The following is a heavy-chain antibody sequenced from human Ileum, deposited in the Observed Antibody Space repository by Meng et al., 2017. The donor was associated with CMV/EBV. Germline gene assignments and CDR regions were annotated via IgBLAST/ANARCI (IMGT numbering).Heavy chain of an antibody. CDR2: ISSSSSYI. D-gene: IGHD1-26*01. V-gene: IGHV3-21*01. CDR3: ARDPRSHYYFDY. J-gene: IGHJ4*02. CDR1: GFTVSSNY. Sequence: GESLKISCAASGFTVSSNYMSWVRQAPGKGLEWVSSISSSSSYIYYADSVKGRFTISRDNAKNSLYLQMNSLRAEDTAVYYCARDPRSHYYFDYWGQGTLVTVSS.